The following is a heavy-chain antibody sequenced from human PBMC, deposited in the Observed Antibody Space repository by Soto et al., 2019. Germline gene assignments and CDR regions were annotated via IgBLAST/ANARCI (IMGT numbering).Heavy chain of an antibody. J-gene: IGHJ5*02. V-gene: IGHV1-69*06. Sequence: QVQLVQSGAEVKKPGCSVKVSCKASGGTFSSYAISWVRRAPGQGLEWMGGIIPIFGTANYEQKFQGRVTITADKSTSTAYMALSSLRSEDTAVYSCARCAYSSSSWFWVDPWGQGNLVTVSS. CDR1: GGTFSSYA. CDR3: ARCAYSSSSWFWVDP. D-gene: IGHD6-6*01. CDR2: IIPIFGTA.